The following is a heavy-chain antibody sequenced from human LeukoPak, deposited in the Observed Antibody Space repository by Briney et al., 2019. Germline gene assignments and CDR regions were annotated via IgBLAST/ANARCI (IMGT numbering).Heavy chain of an antibody. CDR1: GGSISSYY. CDR2: IYYSGST. J-gene: IGHJ4*02. Sequence: PETLSLTCTVSGGSISSYYWSWIRQPPGKGLEWIGYIYYSGSTNYNPSLKSRVSISVDTSKNQFSLKLSSVTAADAAVYYCARGSGWYNYWGQGTLVTVSS. D-gene: IGHD6-19*01. CDR3: ARGSGWYNY. V-gene: IGHV4-59*01.